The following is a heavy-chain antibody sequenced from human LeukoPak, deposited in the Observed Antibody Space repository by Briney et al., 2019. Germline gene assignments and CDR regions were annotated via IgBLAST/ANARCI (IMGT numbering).Heavy chain of an antibody. CDR3: TTAGWELYYFDY. D-gene: IGHD4-23*01. J-gene: IGHJ4*02. V-gene: IGHV3-15*01. CDR1: GFTFSNAW. Sequence: SGGSLRLSCAASGFTFSNAWMSWVRQAPGKGLEWVGRIKSKTDGGTTDYAAPVKGRFTISRDDSKNTLYLQMNSLKTEDTAVYYCTTAGWELYYFDYWGQGTLVTVPS. CDR2: IKSKTDGGTT.